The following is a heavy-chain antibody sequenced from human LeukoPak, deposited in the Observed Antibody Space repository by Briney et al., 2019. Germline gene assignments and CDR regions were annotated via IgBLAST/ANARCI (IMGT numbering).Heavy chain of an antibody. CDR3: ARLGKTYYMDV. D-gene: IGHD1/OR15-1a*01. J-gene: IGHJ6*03. CDR1: GDSISNYY. V-gene: IGHV4-59*08. CDR2: LYHSGAA. Sequence: SVTLSLTCTVSGDSISNYYWTWIRQTPGKGLEWIGNLYHSGAADYNPSLKTRVTTSVDTSKDQFSLSLRSSTAADTAVYFCARLGKTYYMDVWGTGTTVTVSS.